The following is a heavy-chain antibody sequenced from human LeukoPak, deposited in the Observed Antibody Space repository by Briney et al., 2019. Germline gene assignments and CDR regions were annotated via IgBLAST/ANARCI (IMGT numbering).Heavy chain of an antibody. V-gene: IGHV1-69*05. D-gene: IGHD2-15*01. J-gene: IGHJ4*02. Sequence: SVKVSCKASGGTFTSYAISWVRQAPGQGLEWMGRIIPIFGTANYAQKFHGRVTITTDESTSTAYMELSTLRSADTAVYYCARAELELGYCSGGSCYSGTTFGYWGQGTLVTVSS. CDR3: ARAELELGYCSGGSCYSGTTFGY. CDR2: IIPIFGTA. CDR1: GGTFTSYA.